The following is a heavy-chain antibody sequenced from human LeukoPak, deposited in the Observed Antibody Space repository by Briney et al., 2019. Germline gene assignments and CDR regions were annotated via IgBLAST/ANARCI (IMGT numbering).Heavy chain of an antibody. CDR2: IWYDGSNK. CDR1: GFTFSSYG. V-gene: IGHV3-33*06. CDR3: AKGLTVTTSGLDY. J-gene: IGHJ4*02. Sequence: GGSQRLSCAASGFTFSSYGMHWVRQAPGKGLEWVAVIWYDGSNKYYADSVKGRFTISRDNSKNTLYVQMNSLRAEDTAVYYCAKGLTVTTSGLDYWGQGTLVTVSS. D-gene: IGHD4-17*01.